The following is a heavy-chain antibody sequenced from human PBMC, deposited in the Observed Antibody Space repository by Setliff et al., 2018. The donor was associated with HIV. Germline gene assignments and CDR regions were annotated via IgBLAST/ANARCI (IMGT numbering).Heavy chain of an antibody. V-gene: IGHV3-21*01. CDR3: ARGGDSSASDH. Sequence: GGSLRLSCAASGFTFSGYSMNWVRQAPGKGLEWVSTIRHSNPYEYYADSVRGRFTISRGNAKKSLYLQMNSLSAEDTAVYYCARGGDSSASDHWGQGTLVTVSS. CDR2: IRHSNPYE. D-gene: IGHD6-19*01. CDR1: GFTFSGYS. J-gene: IGHJ4*02.